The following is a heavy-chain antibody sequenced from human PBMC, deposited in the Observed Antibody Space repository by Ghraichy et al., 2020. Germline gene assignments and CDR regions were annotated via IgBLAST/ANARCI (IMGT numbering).Heavy chain of an antibody. CDR2: TYYRSKWYN. V-gene: IGHV6-1*01. J-gene: IGHJ4*02. CDR1: GDSVSSNISA. Sequence: SQTLSLTCAISGDSVSSNISAWNWIRQSPSRGLEWLGRTYYRSKWYNDYAVSVKSRITINPDTSKNQFSLHLNSVTPEDTAVYYCARENPEEMATILPLILDYWGQGTLVTVSS. CDR3: ARENPEEMATILPLILDY. D-gene: IGHD5-24*01.